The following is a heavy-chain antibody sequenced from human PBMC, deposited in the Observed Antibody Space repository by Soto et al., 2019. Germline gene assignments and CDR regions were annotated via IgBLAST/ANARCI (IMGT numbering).Heavy chain of an antibody. CDR3: ARDSPVVGATKVGAFDI. V-gene: IGHV4-59*01. D-gene: IGHD1-26*01. CDR2: IYYSGST. CDR1: GGSISSYY. Sequence: SETLSLTCTVSGGSISSYYWSWIRQPPGKGLEWIGYIYYSGSTNYNPSLKSRVTISVDTSKNQFSLKLSSVTAADTAVYYCARDSPVVGATKVGAFDIWGQGTMVTVS. J-gene: IGHJ3*02.